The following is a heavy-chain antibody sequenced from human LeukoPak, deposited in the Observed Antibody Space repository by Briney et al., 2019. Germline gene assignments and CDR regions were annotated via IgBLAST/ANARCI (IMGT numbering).Heavy chain of an antibody. CDR1: GGSISSSNW. CDR2: IYHSGST. D-gene: IGHD2-2*01. J-gene: IGHJ3*02. V-gene: IGHV4-4*02. CDR3: ARGGYCSSTSCYAFDI. Sequence: SETLSLTCAVSGGSISSSNWWSWVRQPPGKGLEWIGEIYHSGSTNYNPSLKSRVTISVDKSKNQFSLKLSSVTAADTAVYYCARGGYCSSTSCYAFDIWGQGTMVTVSS.